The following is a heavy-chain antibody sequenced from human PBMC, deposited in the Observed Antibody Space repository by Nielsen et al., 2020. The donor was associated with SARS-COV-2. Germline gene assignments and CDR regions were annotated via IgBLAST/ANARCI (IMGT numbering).Heavy chain of an antibody. CDR3: ARDYYDDY. J-gene: IGHJ4*02. V-gene: IGHV3-23*01. CDR2: ITAGDTT. Sequence: GESLKISCAASGFTFSSYAMTWVRQAPGKGLEWVSSITAGDTTYYADSVRGRFTISRDNSRNTLWLQMNSLRAEDTAVYYCARDYYDDYWGQGTLVTVSS. CDR1: GFTFSSYA.